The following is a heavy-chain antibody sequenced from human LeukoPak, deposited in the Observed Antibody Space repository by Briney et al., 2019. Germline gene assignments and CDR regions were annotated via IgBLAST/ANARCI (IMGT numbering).Heavy chain of an antibody. Sequence: SETLSLTCAVSGGSISSGGYSWSWIRQPPGKGLEWIGYIYHSGSTYYNPSLKSRVTISVDRSKNQFSLKLSSVTAADTAVYYCARGSLGYCSGGSCGGALDIWGQGTMVTVSS. D-gene: IGHD2-15*01. V-gene: IGHV4-30-2*01. CDR2: IYHSGST. CDR1: GGSISSGGYS. J-gene: IGHJ3*02. CDR3: ARGSLGYCSGGSCGGALDI.